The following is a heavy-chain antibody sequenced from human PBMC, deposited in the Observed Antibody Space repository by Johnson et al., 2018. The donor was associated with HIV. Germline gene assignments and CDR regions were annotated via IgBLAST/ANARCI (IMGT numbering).Heavy chain of an antibody. D-gene: IGHD1-7*01. J-gene: IGHJ3*02. CDR1: GFTFSSFG. V-gene: IGHV3-30*19. Sequence: QVQLVESGGGVVQPGGSLRLSCAASGFTFSSFGMHWVRQAPGKGLEWVAVISYDGSNKYYADSVKGRFTISRDNSKNTLYLQMNSLRAEDTAVYYCARERNYGTHAAFDIWGQGTMVTVSS. CDR2: ISYDGSNK. CDR3: ARERNYGTHAAFDI.